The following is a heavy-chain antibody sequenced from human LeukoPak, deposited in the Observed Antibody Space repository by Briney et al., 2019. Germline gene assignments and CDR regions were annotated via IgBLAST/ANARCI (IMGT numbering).Heavy chain of an antibody. CDR1: GFTFRSYA. CDR3: ARGGDFWSGYSRGYYMDV. D-gene: IGHD3-3*01. J-gene: IGHJ6*03. Sequence: GALRLSCAASGFTFRSYAMSWVRQAPGKGLEWVSVFSGSGDSTYYADSVKGRFTLSRDNSKNTLYRQMNSLRAEDTAVYYCARGGDFWSGYSRGYYMDVWGKGTTVTVSS. V-gene: IGHV3-23*01. CDR2: FSGSGDST.